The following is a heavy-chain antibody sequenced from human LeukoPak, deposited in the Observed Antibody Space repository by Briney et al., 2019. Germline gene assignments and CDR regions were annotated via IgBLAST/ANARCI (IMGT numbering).Heavy chain of an antibody. V-gene: IGHV3-23*01. CDR3: AKEKTLAAVGTVGFDP. D-gene: IGHD6-13*01. CDR2: ISGSGGST. Sequence: GGSLGLSCAASGFTFSSYAMSWVRQAPGKGLEWVSAISGSGGSTYYADSVKGRFTISRDNSKNTLYLQMNSLRAEDTAVYYCAKEKTLAAVGTVGFDPWGQGTLVTVSS. CDR1: GFTFSSYA. J-gene: IGHJ5*02.